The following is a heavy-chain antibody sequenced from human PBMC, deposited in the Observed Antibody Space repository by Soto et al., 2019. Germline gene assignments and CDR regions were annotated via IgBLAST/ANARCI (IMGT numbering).Heavy chain of an antibody. Sequence: GGSLRLSCSASGFTFSSYALHWVRQAPGRGLEYVSTISTNGGSTYYADSVKGRFSISRDNFENTLYLQMSSLRAEDTAVYYCVKGIELGYSLHLDYYYYGMDVWGQGTTVTVSS. J-gene: IGHJ6*02. CDR3: VKGIELGYSLHLDYYYYGMDV. CDR2: ISTNGGST. CDR1: GFTFSSYA. V-gene: IGHV3-64D*08. D-gene: IGHD5-12*01.